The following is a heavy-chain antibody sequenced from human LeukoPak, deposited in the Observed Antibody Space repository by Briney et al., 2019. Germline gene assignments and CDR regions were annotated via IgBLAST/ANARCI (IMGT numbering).Heavy chain of an antibody. V-gene: IGHV1-24*01. J-gene: IGHJ5*02. Sequence: ASVKVSCKVSGYTLTELSMHWVRQAPGKGLEWMGGFDPEDGETIYAQKFQGRVTMTEDTSTDTAYMELSSLRSEDTAVYYCAVKPPSGSYLGWFDPWGQGTLVTVSS. CDR2: FDPEDGET. D-gene: IGHD1-26*01. CDR3: AVKPPSGSYLGWFDP. CDR1: GYTLTELS.